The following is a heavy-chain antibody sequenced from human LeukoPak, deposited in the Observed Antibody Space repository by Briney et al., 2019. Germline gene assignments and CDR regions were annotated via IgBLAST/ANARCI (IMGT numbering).Heavy chain of an antibody. J-gene: IGHJ4*02. D-gene: IGHD3-22*01. CDR2: MRYDGSNK. Sequence: GGSLRLSCAASGFTFSSYGMYWVRQAPGKGLEWVAFMRYDGSNKYYGDSVKGRFTISRDNSKNTLYLQMKSLRAEDTAVYYCAKGGHYYYDSSGYYYPFDYWGQGTLVTVSS. V-gene: IGHV3-30*02. CDR3: AKGGHYYYDSSGYYYPFDY. CDR1: GFTFSSYG.